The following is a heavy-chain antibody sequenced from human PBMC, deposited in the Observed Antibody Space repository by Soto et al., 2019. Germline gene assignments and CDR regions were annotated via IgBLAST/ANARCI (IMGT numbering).Heavy chain of an antibody. CDR2: IYHSGST. CDR3: ARDLGPGYFDY. V-gene: IGHV4-30-2*01. CDR1: GGSISSGGCS. J-gene: IGHJ4*02. Sequence: SETLSLTCAVSGGSISSGGCSWSRIRQPPGKGLEWIGYIYHSGSTYYNPSLKSRVTISVDRSKNQFSLKLSSVTAADTAVYYCARDLGPGYFDYWGQGTLGTVSS. D-gene: IGHD3-10*01.